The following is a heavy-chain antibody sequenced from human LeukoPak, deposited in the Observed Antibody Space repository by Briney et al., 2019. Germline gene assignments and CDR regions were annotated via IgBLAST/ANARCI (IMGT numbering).Heavy chain of an antibody. J-gene: IGHJ6*03. CDR2: IYTSGST. CDR1: GGSISSYY. CDR3: AGVAAAGHYYYYYMDV. Sequence: SETLSLTCTVSGGSISSYYWSWIRQPAGKGLEWIGRIYTSGSTNYNPSLKSRVTMSVDTSKNQFSLKLSSVTAADTAVYYCAGVAAAGHYYYYYMDVWGKGTTVTVSS. V-gene: IGHV4-4*07. D-gene: IGHD6-13*01.